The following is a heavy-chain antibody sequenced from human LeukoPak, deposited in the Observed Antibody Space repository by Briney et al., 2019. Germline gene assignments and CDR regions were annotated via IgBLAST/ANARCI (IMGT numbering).Heavy chain of an antibody. CDR1: GGSFSGYY. J-gene: IGHJ4*02. CDR2: INHSGST. V-gene: IGHV4-34*01. Sequence: SETLSHTCAVYGGSFSGYYWSWIRQPPGKGLEWIGEINHSGSTNYNPPLKSRVTISVDTSKNQFSLKLSSVTAADTAVYYCARAPRYYYDSSGYYVPHFDYWGQGTLVTVSS. CDR3: ARAPRYYYDSSGYYVPHFDY. D-gene: IGHD3-22*01.